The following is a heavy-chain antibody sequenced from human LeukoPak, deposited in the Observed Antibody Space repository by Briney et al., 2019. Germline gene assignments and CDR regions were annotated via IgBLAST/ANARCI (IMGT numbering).Heavy chain of an antibody. Sequence: ASVKVSCKASASTFSTYAIHWVRQAPGQGLEWMGWISTGNGNTRYSKAFQDRVTITRDTSASTVYMDLRGLRSEDTAVYYCALIPYDILTGYYPYYFDYWGQGTLVTVSS. V-gene: IGHV1-3*03. CDR1: ASTFSTYA. CDR2: ISTGNGNT. J-gene: IGHJ4*02. CDR3: ALIPYDILTGYYPYYFDY. D-gene: IGHD3-9*01.